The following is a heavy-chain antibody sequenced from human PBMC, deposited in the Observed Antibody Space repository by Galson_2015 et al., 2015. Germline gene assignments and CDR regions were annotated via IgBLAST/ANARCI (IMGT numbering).Heavy chain of an antibody. CDR3: ARKPFGYCSSTSCSDY. D-gene: IGHD2-2*01. CDR1: GYTFTSYY. J-gene: IGHJ4*02. CDR2: INPGGGSA. V-gene: IGHV1-46*01. Sequence: SVKVSCKASGYTFTSYYMHWVRQAPGQGLEWMGIINPGGGSANYAQKFQGRVTMTRDTSTSTVYMELSSLRPEDTAVYYCARKPFGYCSSTSCSDYWGQGTLVTVSS.